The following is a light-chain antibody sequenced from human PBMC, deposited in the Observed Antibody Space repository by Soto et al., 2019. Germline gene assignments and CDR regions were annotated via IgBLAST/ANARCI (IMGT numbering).Light chain of an antibody. CDR2: EGN. J-gene: IGLJ3*02. CDR1: SSDVGSYNL. CDR3: CSYAGSSTRV. Sequence: QSVLTQPASVSGSPGQSITISCTGTSSDVGSYNLVSWYQQHPGKAPKLMIYEGNKRPSGVSNRFSGSKSGNTGSLTISGLQAEDEADYYWCSYAGSSTRVFGGGTKLTVL. V-gene: IGLV2-23*01.